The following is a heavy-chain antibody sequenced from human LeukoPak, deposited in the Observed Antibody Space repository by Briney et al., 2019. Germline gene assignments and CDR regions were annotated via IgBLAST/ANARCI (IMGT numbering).Heavy chain of an antibody. J-gene: IGHJ4*02. CDR2: IYSGGST. V-gene: IGHV3-66*01. CDR1: GFTVSSNY. CDR3: ANHYGGNSNDYFDY. D-gene: IGHD4-23*01. Sequence: GGSLRLSCAASGFTVSSNYLSWVRQAPGKGLEWVSVIYSGGSTYYADSVKGRFTISRDNSKNTLYLQMNSLRAEDTAVYYCANHYGGNSNDYFDYWGQGTLVTVSS.